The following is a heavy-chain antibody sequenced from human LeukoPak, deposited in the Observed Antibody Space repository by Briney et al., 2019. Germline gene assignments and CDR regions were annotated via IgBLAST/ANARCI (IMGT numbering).Heavy chain of an antibody. V-gene: IGHV3-74*01. CDR2: INSDGSST. D-gene: IGHD2-2*01. Sequence: HPGGALRLSCAASGFTFSGYWMHWVRQAPGKGLVWVSRINSDGSSTTYADSVKGRFTISRDNTKNTLYLQMNILRAEDTAVYYCARARCSRTSCNRESDYWGQGALVTVFS. J-gene: IGHJ4*02. CDR1: GFTFSGYW. CDR3: ARARCSRTSCNRESDY.